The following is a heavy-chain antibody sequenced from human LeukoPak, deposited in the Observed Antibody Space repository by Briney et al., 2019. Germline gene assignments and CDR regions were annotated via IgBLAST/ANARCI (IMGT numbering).Heavy chain of an antibody. D-gene: IGHD3-10*01. V-gene: IGHV4-59*01. CDR3: ARAPMAPGFDF. CDR1: GGSLSSYC. CDR2: IFHSGST. J-gene: IGHJ4*02. Sequence: SETLSLTCTVSGGSLSSYCWSWIRQSPGKGLEWIGYIFHSGSTNYNPSLKSRVTISVDTSKNQFSLKLSSVTAADTAVYYCARAPMAPGFDFWGQGTLVTVSS.